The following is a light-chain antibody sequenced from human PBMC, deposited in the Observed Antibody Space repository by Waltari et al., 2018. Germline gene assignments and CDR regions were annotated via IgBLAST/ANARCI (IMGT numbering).Light chain of an antibody. CDR2: RNT. CDR3: ASWDDSLSHWV. Sequence: QSAPTQPPSAPWTPGQRVSISCSGRSSNHGSKFVSWYPQLPGSAPKLLITRNTQRSSGVPDRFSASKSGTSASLAISGLRSDDEGYYYCASWDDSLSHWVFGGGTKVTVL. CDR1: SSNHGSKF. V-gene: IGLV1-47*01. J-gene: IGLJ3*02.